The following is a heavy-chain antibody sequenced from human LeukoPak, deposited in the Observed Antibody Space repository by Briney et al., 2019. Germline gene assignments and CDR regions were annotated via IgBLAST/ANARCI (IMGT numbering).Heavy chain of an antibody. D-gene: IGHD3-16*02. CDR2: INPSGGST. V-gene: IGHV1-46*01. CDR1: GYTLTSYY. J-gene: IGHJ4*02. Sequence: ASVKVSCKASGYTLTSYYMHWVRQAPGQGLEWMGIINPSGGSTSYAQKFQGRVTMTRDTSTSTVYMELSSLRSEDTAVYYCARDIYDYVWGSYRLAKDYYFDYWGQGTLVTVSS. CDR3: ARDIYDYVWGSYRLAKDYYFDY.